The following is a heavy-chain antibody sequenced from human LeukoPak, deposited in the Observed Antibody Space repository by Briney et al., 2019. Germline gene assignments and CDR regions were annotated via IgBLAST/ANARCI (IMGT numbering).Heavy chain of an antibody. CDR1: GGSISSYY. V-gene: IGHV4-59*01. Sequence: SETPSLTCTVSGGSISSYYWSWIRQPPGKGLEWIGYIYYSGSTNYNPSLKSRVTISVDTSKNQFSLKLSSVTAADTAVYYCARYGDARGLDYWGQGTLVTVSS. D-gene: IGHD4-17*01. CDR3: ARYGDARGLDY. CDR2: IYYSGST. J-gene: IGHJ4*02.